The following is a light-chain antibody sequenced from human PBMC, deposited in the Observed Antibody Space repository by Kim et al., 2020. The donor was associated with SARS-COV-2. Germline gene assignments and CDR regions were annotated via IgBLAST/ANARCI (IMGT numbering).Light chain of an antibody. V-gene: IGKV3-15*01. CDR2: GAS. CDR1: QSVSSN. CDR3: QQYNIWPPWT. Sequence: EIVMTQFPATLSVSPGERATVSCRASQSVSSNLAWYQQKPGQAPRLLIYGASTRATGIPARFSGSGSGTEFTLTISSLQSEDFAVYYCQQYNIWPPWTFGQGTKVDIK. J-gene: IGKJ1*01.